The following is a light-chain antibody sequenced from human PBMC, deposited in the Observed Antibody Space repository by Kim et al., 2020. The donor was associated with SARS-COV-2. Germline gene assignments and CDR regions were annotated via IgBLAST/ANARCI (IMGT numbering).Light chain of an antibody. CDR3: AAWDDRLNGPV. CDR2: ADS. Sequence: ELTQPPSASGTPGQRVTISCSGITSDVGSDTANWYQQLPGTAPKLLIFADSQRPSGVPARISGSRSGTSASLTISRLQGDDEAYYYCAAWDDRLNGPVFGGGTQLTVL. V-gene: IGLV1-44*01. J-gene: IGLJ3*02. CDR1: TSDVGSDT.